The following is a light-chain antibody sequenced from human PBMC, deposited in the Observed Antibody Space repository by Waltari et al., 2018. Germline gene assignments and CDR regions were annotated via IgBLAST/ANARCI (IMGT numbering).Light chain of an antibody. CDR1: QSISSY. Sequence: DIQMTQSPSSLSASVGDRVTITCRASQSISSYLNWYQQKPGKAPKLLIYAASSLQSGVPSTFSGTGSGTDVALTISSLQPEDFATYYCQQSYSTPLTVGGGTKVEIK. J-gene: IGKJ4*01. CDR2: AAS. V-gene: IGKV1-39*01. CDR3: QQSYSTPLT.